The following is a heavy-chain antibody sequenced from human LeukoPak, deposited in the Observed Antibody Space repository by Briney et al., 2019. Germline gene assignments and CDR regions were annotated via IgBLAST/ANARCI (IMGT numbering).Heavy chain of an antibody. CDR3: ARLGIAAAGYYFDY. J-gene: IGHJ4*02. CDR1: GGTFSSYA. D-gene: IGHD6-13*01. V-gene: IGHV1-69*13. Sequence: ASVKVSCKASGGTFSSYAISWVRQAPGQGLEWMGGIIPIFGTANYAQEFQGRVTITADESTSTAYMELSSLRSEDTAVYYCARLGIAAAGYYFDYWGQGTLVTVSS. CDR2: IIPIFGTA.